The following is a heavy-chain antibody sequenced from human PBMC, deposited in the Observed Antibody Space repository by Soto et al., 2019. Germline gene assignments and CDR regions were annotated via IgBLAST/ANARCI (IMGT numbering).Heavy chain of an antibody. CDR1: GGSISSYY. CDR3: ASIGYANYGMDV. D-gene: IGHD5-18*01. V-gene: IGHV4-59*01. CDR2: IYYSGST. Sequence: SETLSLTCTVSGGSISSYYWSWIRQPPGKGLEWIGYIYYSGSTNYNPSLKSRVTISVDTSKNQFSLKLSSVTAADTAVYYCASIGYANYGMDVWGQGTTVTVSS. J-gene: IGHJ6*02.